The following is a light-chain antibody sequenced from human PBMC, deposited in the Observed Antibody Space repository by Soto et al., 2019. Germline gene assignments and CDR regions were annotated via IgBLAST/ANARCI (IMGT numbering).Light chain of an antibody. V-gene: IGKV3D-20*02. Sequence: EIVLTHSPGTLSFSPLERVTLXCRASQSVSSSYLAWYQQKPGQAPRLLIYGASNRATGIPARFSGSGSGTDFTLTISSLEPEDFAVYYCQQRSNWPWTFGQGTKVDIK. J-gene: IGKJ1*01. CDR1: QSVSSSY. CDR3: QQRSNWPWT. CDR2: GAS.